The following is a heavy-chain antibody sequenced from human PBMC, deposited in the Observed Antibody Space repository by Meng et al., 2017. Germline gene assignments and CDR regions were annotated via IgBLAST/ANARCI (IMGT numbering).Heavy chain of an antibody. Sequence: GGSLRLSCAASGFTVSSNYMSWVRQAPGKGLEWVSVIYSGGSTYYGDSVKGRFTISRDNSKNTLYLQMNSLRAEDTAVYYCARDGSGYDHAFDIWGQGTMVTVSS. D-gene: IGHD5-12*01. V-gene: IGHV3-66*02. CDR2: IYSGGST. J-gene: IGHJ3*02. CDR3: ARDGSGYDHAFDI. CDR1: GFTVSSNY.